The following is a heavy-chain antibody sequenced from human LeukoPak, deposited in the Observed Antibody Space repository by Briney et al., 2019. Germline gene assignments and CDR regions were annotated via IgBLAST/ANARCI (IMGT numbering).Heavy chain of an antibody. CDR2: ISGSGGST. CDR3: AKEAPYSSGWSYYYYCGMDV. V-gene: IGHV3-23*01. J-gene: IGHJ6*02. Sequence: GGSLRLSCAASGFTFSSYAMSWVRQAPGKGLEWVSAISGSGGSTYYADSVKGRFTISRDNSKNTLYLQMNSLRAEDTAVYYCAKEAPYSSGWSYYYYCGMDVWGQGTTVTVSS. D-gene: IGHD6-19*01. CDR1: GFTFSSYA.